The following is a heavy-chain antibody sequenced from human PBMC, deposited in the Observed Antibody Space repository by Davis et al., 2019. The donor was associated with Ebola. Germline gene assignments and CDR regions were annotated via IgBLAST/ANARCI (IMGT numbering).Heavy chain of an antibody. Sequence: MPGGSLRLSCTVSGGSISSYYWSWIRQPPGKGLEWIGYIYYSGSTNYNPSLKSRVTISVDTSKNQFSLKLSSVTAADTAVYYCEGLLGVHCGNSLGYYYYGMDVWGQGTTVTVSS. CDR2: IYYSGST. V-gene: IGHV4-59*01. D-gene: IGHD4-23*01. J-gene: IGHJ6*02. CDR1: GGSISSYY. CDR3: EGLLGVHCGNSLGYYYYGMDV.